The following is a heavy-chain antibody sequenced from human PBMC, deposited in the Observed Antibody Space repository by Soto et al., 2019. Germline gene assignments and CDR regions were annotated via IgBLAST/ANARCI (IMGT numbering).Heavy chain of an antibody. D-gene: IGHD3-22*01. CDR1: GFTFSGYA. Sequence: GGSLRLSCAASGFTFSGYAMSWVRQAPGKGLEWVSAISGSGGSTYYADSVKGRFTISRDNSKNTLYLQMNSLRAEDTAVYYCAKGGKAYYYDSSGFTHWGQGTLVTVSS. CDR3: AKGGKAYYYDSSGFTH. CDR2: ISGSGGST. J-gene: IGHJ4*02. V-gene: IGHV3-23*01.